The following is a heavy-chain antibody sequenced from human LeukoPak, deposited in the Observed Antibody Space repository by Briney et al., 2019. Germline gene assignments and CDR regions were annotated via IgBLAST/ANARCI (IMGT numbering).Heavy chain of an antibody. Sequence: GGSLRLSCAASGFTFSSYGMHWVRQAPGKGLEWVAFIRFDGSNKYYADSVKGRFTISRDNSKNTLYLQMNSLRPEDSAVYYCASDKSSYYYDSSGYPYWGQGTLVTVSS. CDR1: GFTFSSYG. V-gene: IGHV3-30*02. CDR3: ASDKSSYYYDSSGYPY. J-gene: IGHJ4*02. CDR2: IRFDGSNK. D-gene: IGHD3-22*01.